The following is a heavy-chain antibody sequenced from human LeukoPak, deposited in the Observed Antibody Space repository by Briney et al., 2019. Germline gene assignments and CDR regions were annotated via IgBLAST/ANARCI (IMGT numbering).Heavy chain of an antibody. CDR3: AREGLRYFDWLSEPLPRFDP. Sequence: ASVKVSCKASGYTFTSYAMHWVRQAPGQRLEWMGWINAGNGNTKYSQKFQGRVTITRDTSASTAYVELSSLRSEDTAVYYCAREGLRYFDWLSEPLPRFDPWGQGTLVTVSS. D-gene: IGHD3-9*01. CDR2: INAGNGNT. V-gene: IGHV1-3*01. J-gene: IGHJ5*02. CDR1: GYTFTSYA.